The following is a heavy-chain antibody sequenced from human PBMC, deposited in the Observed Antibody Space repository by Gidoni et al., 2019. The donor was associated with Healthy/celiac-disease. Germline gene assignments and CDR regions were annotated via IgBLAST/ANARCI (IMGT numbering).Heavy chain of an antibody. J-gene: IGHJ3*02. CDR3: ARYSSSYLGAFDI. D-gene: IGHD6-13*01. CDR2: IYSGGST. Sequence: EVQLVETGGGLIQPGGSLRLSCVASGFTVSSNYMSWVRQAPGKGLEWVSVIYSGGSTYYADSVKGRFTISRDNSKNTLYLQMNSLRAEDTAVYYCARYSSSYLGAFDIWGQGTMVTVSS. CDR1: GFTVSSNY. V-gene: IGHV3-53*02.